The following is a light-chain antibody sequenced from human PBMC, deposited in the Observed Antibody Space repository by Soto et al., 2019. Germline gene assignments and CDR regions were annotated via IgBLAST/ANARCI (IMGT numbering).Light chain of an antibody. J-gene: IGKJ1*01. V-gene: IGKV3-20*01. CDR3: QQYDKWPRT. CDR1: QSVSSSY. Sequence: EIVLTQSPGTLSLSPGERATLSCRASQSVSSSYLAWYQQKPGQAPRLLIYGASSRATGIPDRFSGSGSGTEFTLTISNLQSEDFAVDHCQQYDKWPRTFGQGTKVDI. CDR2: GAS.